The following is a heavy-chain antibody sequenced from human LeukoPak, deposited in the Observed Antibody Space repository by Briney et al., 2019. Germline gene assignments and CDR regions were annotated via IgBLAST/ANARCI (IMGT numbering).Heavy chain of an antibody. CDR1: GFTFSTYA. J-gene: IGHJ4*02. D-gene: IGHD3-22*01. CDR3: AKDPRITTIVGLYYFDY. Sequence: GGSLRLSCAAPGFTFSTYAMTWVRQAPGKGLQWVSSISGSGDKTYYAASVKGRFTISRDNSKNTLYLRMDSLRAEDTAVYYCAKDPRITTIVGLYYFDYWGKGTLVTVSS. CDR2: ISGSGDKT. V-gene: IGHV3-23*01.